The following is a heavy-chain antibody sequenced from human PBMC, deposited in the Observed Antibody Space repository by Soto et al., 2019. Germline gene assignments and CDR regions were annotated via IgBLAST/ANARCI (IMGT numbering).Heavy chain of an antibody. J-gene: IGHJ4*02. CDR2: INPNSGGT. CDR1: GYTFTGYY. Sequence: ASVKVSCKASGYTFTGYYMHWVRQAPGRGLEWMGWINPNSGGTNYAQKFQGRVTMTRDTSISTAYMELSRLRSDDTAVYYCLIVATPTRGFDYWGQGTLVTVYS. CDR3: LIVATPTRGFDY. D-gene: IGHD5-12*01. V-gene: IGHV1-2*02.